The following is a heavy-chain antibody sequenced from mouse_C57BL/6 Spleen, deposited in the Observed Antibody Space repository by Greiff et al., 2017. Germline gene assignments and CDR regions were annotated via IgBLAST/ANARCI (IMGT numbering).Heavy chain of an antibody. CDR2: IYPRSGNT. D-gene: IGHD1-1*01. J-gene: IGHJ2*01. Sequence: QVQLKESGAELARPGASVKLSCKASGYTFTSYGISWVKQRTGQGLEWIGEIYPRSGNTYYNEKFKGKATLTVDKSSSTAYMELRSLTSEDSAVYFCAPLLRSYYFGYWGHSATLTVAS. V-gene: IGHV1-81*01. CDR1: GYTFTSYG. CDR3: APLLRSYYFGY.